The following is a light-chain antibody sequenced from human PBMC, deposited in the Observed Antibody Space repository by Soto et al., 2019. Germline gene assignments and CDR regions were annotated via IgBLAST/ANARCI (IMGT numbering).Light chain of an antibody. Sequence: QSVLTQPPSVSAAPGQKITISCSGSSSNVGINYVSWFQHLPGTAPKLLMYDNNKRPSGIPDRFSGSKSGTSATLGITGLQTGDEGDYYCGTWESSLSVYVFGTGTKLTV. CDR1: SSNVGINY. CDR3: GTWESSLSVYV. J-gene: IGLJ1*01. CDR2: DNN. V-gene: IGLV1-51*01.